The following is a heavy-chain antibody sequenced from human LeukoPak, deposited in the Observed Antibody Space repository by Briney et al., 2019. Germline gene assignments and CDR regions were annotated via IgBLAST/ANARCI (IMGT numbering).Heavy chain of an antibody. CDR2: IIPIFGTA. J-gene: IGHJ5*02. D-gene: IGHD6-13*01. CDR3: ASAPRYSSSWPNNWFDP. V-gene: IGHV1-69*13. CDR1: GYSFIDYY. Sequence: GASVKVSCKTSGYSFIDYYIHWVRQAPGQGLEWMGGIIPIFGTANYAQKFQGRVTITADESTSTAYMELSSLRSEDTAVYFCASAPRYSSSWPNNWFDPWGQGTLVTVSS.